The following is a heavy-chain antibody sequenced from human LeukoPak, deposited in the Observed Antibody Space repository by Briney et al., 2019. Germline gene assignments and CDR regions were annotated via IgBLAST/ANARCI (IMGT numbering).Heavy chain of an antibody. V-gene: IGHV3-7*01. CDR1: GFTFSTYW. CDR2: IKQDDSQK. D-gene: IGHD6-13*01. CDR3: ARDSAGNDY. Sequence: GGSLRRYCAASGFTFSTYWLSWVRHAPGKGLEWVANIKQDDSQKYCVDLVKGRFTISRDNANNSLYLQMNSLRAEDTAMYYCARDSAGNDYWGQGTLVTVSS. J-gene: IGHJ4*02.